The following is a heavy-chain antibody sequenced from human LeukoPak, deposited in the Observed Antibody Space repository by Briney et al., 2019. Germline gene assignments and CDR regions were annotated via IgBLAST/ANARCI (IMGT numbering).Heavy chain of an antibody. CDR3: ARDTKTTTIAGGNDY. Sequence: ASVKVSCMASGYTFTSYGISWVRQAPGQGLEWMGWISAYNGDTHYAQKLQGRVSLTTDTSTSTAYMELRSLTSDDTAVYFCARDTKTTTIAGGNDYWGQGTLVTVSS. J-gene: IGHJ4*02. CDR2: ISAYNGDT. CDR1: GYTFTSYG. D-gene: IGHD3-16*01. V-gene: IGHV1-18*01.